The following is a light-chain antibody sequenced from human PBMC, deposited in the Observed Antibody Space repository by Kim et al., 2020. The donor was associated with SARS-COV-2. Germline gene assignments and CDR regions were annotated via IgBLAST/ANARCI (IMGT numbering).Light chain of an antibody. CDR3: AAWDNSLSVHYG. J-gene: IGLJ1*01. Sequence: QSVLTQPPSASGTPGQRVTISCSGSSSNIGRNYVYWYQQLPGAAPKLLIYENYQRPSGVPDRFSGSKSGTSASLAISGLRSEDEADYYCAAWDNSLSVHYGCGTGTKVTVL. CDR2: ENY. CDR1: SSNIGRNY. V-gene: IGLV1-47*01.